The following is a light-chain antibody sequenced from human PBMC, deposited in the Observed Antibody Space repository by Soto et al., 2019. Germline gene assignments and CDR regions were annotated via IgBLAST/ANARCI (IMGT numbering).Light chain of an antibody. CDR3: AAWDNSLTWV. V-gene: IGLV1-47*01. CDR1: SSNIGSNF. J-gene: IGLJ3*02. Sequence: QLVLTQPPSASETPGQRVTISCSGASSNIGSNFVYWYQHLPGTAPRLLIYRTTQRPSGVPDRFSASKFGASASLAISGLRSEDEADYYCAAWDNSLTWVFGGGTKLTVL. CDR2: RTT.